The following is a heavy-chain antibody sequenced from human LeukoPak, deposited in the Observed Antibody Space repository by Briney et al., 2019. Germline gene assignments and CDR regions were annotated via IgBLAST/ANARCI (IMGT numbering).Heavy chain of an antibody. CDR1: GFTVSGNY. Sequence: GGSLRLSCAASGFTVSGNYITWVRQAPGEGLEWVSIIYSGGTTKYADSVRGRFTISRDKSKNTVHLQMNGLRAEDTAVYYCATSPSIMTAFRDWGQGTLVTVSS. CDR2: IYSGGTT. CDR3: ATSPSIMTAFRD. D-gene: IGHD3-16*01. V-gene: IGHV3-53*01. J-gene: IGHJ1*01.